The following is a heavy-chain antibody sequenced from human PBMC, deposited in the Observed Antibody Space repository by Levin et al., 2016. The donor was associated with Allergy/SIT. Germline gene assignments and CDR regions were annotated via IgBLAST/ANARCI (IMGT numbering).Heavy chain of an antibody. CDR2: IYYSGST. J-gene: IGHJ4*02. Sequence: WIRQPPGKGLEWIGYIYYSGSTNYNPSLKSRVTISVDTSKNQFSLKLSSVTAAGTAVYYCASLTGATFDYWGQGTLVTVSS. D-gene: IGHD1-26*01. CDR3: ASLTGATFDY. V-gene: IGHV4-59*01.